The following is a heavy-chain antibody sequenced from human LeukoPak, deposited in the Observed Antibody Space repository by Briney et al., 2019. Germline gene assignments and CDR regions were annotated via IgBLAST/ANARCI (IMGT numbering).Heavy chain of an antibody. J-gene: IGHJ4*02. Sequence: ASVKVSCKASGYTITSFHMHWVRQAPGQGLEWMGRSNPKSDSATYAQKFQGRVTMASDTSTNTVYMELSSLRSEATAIYYCATARLGDGYNCRFDYWGQGTLVSVSS. CDR2: SNPKSDSA. V-gene: IGHV1-46*01. D-gene: IGHD5-24*01. CDR1: GYTITSFH. CDR3: ATARLGDGYNCRFDY.